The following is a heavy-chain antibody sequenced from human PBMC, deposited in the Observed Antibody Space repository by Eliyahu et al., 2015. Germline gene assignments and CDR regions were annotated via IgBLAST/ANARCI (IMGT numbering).Heavy chain of an antibody. CDR1: GGSISKYY. CDR3: ARGLGVAGYYYYYYMDV. J-gene: IGHJ6*03. V-gene: IGHV4-59*01. D-gene: IGHD6-19*01. CDR2: NNYIGTT. Sequence: QVQLQESGPGLVKPSETLSLTCSVSGGSISKYYWIWIRQPPGMGLEWIGCNNYIGTTHYNPSLKSRVTISVDTSKNQFSLRVTSVTTADTALYYCARGLGVAGYYYYYYMDVWGKGTTVTVSS.